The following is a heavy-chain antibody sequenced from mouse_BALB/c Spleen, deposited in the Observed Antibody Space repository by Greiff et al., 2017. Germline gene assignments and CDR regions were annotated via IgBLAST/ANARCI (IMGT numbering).Heavy chain of an antibody. CDR2: ISYDGSN. J-gene: IGHJ4*01. CDR1: GYSITSGYY. CDR3: ARGGYYYAMDD. Sequence: DVKLQESGPGLVKPSQSLSLTCSVTGYSITSGYYWNWIRQFPGNKLEWMGYISYDGSNNSNPSLKNRISITRDTSKNQFFLKLNSVTTEDTATYYCARGGYYYAMDDWGQGTSVTVSS. V-gene: IGHV3-6*02.